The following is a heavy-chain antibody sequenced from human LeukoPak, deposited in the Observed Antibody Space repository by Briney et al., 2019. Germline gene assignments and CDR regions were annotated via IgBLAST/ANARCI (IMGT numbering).Heavy chain of an antibody. Sequence: SETLSLTXTVSGGSISSYYWSWIRQPPGKGLEWIGYIYYSGSTNYNPSLKSQVTISVDTSKNQFSLKLSSVTAADTAVYYCARDGEYCSGGSCYFKDDYYYYMDVWGKGTTVTVSS. V-gene: IGHV4-59*01. D-gene: IGHD2-15*01. CDR1: GGSISSYY. CDR3: ARDGEYCSGGSCYFKDDYYYYMDV. CDR2: IYYSGST. J-gene: IGHJ6*03.